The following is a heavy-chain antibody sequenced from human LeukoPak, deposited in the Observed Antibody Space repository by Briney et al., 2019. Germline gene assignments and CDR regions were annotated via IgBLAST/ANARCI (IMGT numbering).Heavy chain of an antibody. D-gene: IGHD3-10*01. CDR3: ARHSILWFGELWRAFDI. CDR2: IYYSGST. J-gene: IGHJ3*02. Sequence: SETLSLTCTVSGGSISSYYWSWIRQPPGKGLEWIGYIYYSGSTNYNPSLKSRVTISVDTSKNQFSLKLSSVTAADTAVYYCARHSILWFGELWRAFDIWGQGTMVTVSS. V-gene: IGHV4-59*08. CDR1: GGSISSYY.